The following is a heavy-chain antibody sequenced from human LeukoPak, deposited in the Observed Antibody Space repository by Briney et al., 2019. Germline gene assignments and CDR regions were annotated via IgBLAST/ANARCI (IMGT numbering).Heavy chain of an antibody. D-gene: IGHD3-10*01. J-gene: IGHJ2*01. V-gene: IGHV3-23*01. CDR3: AKKRVITTPDAIDWYFDL. CDR1: GFTFSSYA. Sequence: GSLRLSCAASGFTFSSYAMSWVRQAPGKGLDCVSSIGNSGGSTYYADSVKGRFTISRDNSKNTLYLQMNSLRAEDTAVYYCAKKRVITTPDAIDWYFDLWGRGTLVTVSS. CDR2: IGNSGGST.